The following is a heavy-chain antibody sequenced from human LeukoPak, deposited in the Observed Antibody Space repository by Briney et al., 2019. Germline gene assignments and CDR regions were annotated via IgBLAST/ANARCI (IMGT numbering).Heavy chain of an antibody. CDR2: ISAYNGNT. Sequence: GSSVKVSCKASGYTFTSYGISWVRQAPGQGLEWMGWISAYNGNTNYAQKLRGRVTMTTDTSTSTAYMELRSLRSDDTAVYYCARDFRSSSSDYYFDYWGQGTLVTVSS. V-gene: IGHV1-18*01. J-gene: IGHJ4*02. D-gene: IGHD6-6*01. CDR1: GYTFTSYG. CDR3: ARDFRSSSSDYYFDY.